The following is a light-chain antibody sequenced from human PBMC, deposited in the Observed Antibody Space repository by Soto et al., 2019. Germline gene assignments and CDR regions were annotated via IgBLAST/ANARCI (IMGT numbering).Light chain of an antibody. V-gene: IGLV2-23*01. J-gene: IGLJ1*01. Sequence: QSVLTQPASVSASPVQSITISCTGTSSDVGSSNLVSWYQHHPGKAPKLIIYEGSRRPSGVSGRFSGSKSGNTASLTISGLQADDEADYYCCSFARSSTFYVFGTGTKVTVL. CDR2: EGS. CDR1: SSDVGSSNL. CDR3: CSFARSSTFYV.